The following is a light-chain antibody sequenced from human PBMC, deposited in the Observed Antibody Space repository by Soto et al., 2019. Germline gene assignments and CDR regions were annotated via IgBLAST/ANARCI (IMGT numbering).Light chain of an antibody. J-gene: IGLJ1*01. CDR2: DVS. CDR3: CSFAGSYTFV. CDR1: SSDVGGYNH. Sequence: QSVLTQPRSVSGSPGQSVTISCSVTSSDVGGYNHVSWYQHHPGKAPKFMLYDVSKRPSGVPDRFSGSKSGNTASLTISGLQAEDEADYYCCSFAGSYTFVFGTGTKVTVL. V-gene: IGLV2-11*01.